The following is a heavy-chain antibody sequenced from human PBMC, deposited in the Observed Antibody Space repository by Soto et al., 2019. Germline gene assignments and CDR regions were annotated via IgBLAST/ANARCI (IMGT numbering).Heavy chain of an antibody. CDR1: GYTFPDYY. D-gene: IGHD6-13*01. J-gene: IGHJ4*02. V-gene: IGHV1-2*02. CDR2: INPKSGVK. Sequence: QLHLVQSGAEVKKPGASVRVSCKASGYTFPDYYIHWVRQAPGQGLEWMGWINPKSGVKNSAQKFQGRITMTRDTSITTAYLELSSLRSDDTAVYYCARGPKQTPRHSNSWFVPDYWGQGSLVTVSS. CDR3: ARGPKQTPRHSNSWFVPDY.